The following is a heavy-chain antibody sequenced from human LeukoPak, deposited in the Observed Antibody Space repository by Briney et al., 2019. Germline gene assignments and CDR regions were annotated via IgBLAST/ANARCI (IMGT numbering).Heavy chain of an antibody. Sequence: GASVKVSCKASGGTFSSYAISWVRQAPGQGLGWMGRIIPIFGTANYAQKFQGRVTITTDESTSTAYMELSSLRSEDTAVYYCARGGWNYYDSSGYYLPFDYWGQGTLVTVSS. D-gene: IGHD3-22*01. J-gene: IGHJ4*02. CDR3: ARGGWNYYDSSGYYLPFDY. V-gene: IGHV1-69*05. CDR1: GGTFSSYA. CDR2: IIPIFGTA.